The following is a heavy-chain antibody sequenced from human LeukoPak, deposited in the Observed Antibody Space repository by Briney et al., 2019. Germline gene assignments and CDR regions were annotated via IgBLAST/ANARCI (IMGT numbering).Heavy chain of an antibody. J-gene: IGHJ4*02. CDR3: AKDSRDRSSWSN. V-gene: IGHV3-53*01. Sequence: GGSLRLSCAASGFTVSSNYMSWVRKAPGKGLEWVSVIYSGGSTYYADSVKGRFTISRDNSKNTLYLQMNSLRAEDTAVYYCAKDSRDRSSWSNWGQGTLVTVSS. D-gene: IGHD6-13*01. CDR1: GFTVSSNY. CDR2: IYSGGST.